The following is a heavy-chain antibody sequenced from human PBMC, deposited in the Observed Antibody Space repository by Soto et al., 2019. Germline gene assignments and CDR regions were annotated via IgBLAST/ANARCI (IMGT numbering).Heavy chain of an antibody. D-gene: IGHD2-2*01. CDR3: AHSYWSSTSCQNWCDP. CDR1: GFSLSTSGVG. CDR2: IYCDDDK. V-gene: IGHV2-5*02. J-gene: IGHJ5*02. Sequence: QITLKESGPTLVKPTQTLTLTCTFSGFSLSTSGVGVGWIRQPPGKALEWLALIYCDDDKRYSPSLTSRLTITKDTTKTQVVLTLTNMYPVDTATSYCAHSYWSSTSCQNWCDPWSQGTLVTVSS.